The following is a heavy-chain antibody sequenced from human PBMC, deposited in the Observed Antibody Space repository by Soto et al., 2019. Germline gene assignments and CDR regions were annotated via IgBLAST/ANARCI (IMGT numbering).Heavy chain of an antibody. CDR1: GYTFTSYY. CDR2: INPSGGST. CDR3: ARGGRYYDSSGYSNDAFDI. D-gene: IGHD3-22*01. J-gene: IGHJ3*02. Sequence: GASVKVSCKAPGYTFTSYYMHWVRQAPGQGLEWMGIINPSGGSTSYAQKFQGRVTMTRDTSTSTVYMELSSLRSEDTAVYYCARGGRYYDSSGYSNDAFDIWGQGTMVTVSS. V-gene: IGHV1-46*01.